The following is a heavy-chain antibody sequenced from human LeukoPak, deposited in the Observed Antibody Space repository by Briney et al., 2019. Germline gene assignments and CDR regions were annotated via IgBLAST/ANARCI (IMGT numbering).Heavy chain of an antibody. J-gene: IGHJ4*02. V-gene: IGHV1-69*04. CDR3: AREYCSGGSCYSSY. Sequence: ASVKVSCKASGGTFSSYAISWVRRAPGQGLEWMGRIIPILGIANYAQKFQGRVTITADKSTSTAYMELSSLRSEDTAVYYCAREYCSGGSCYSSYWGQGTLVTVSS. CDR1: GGTFSSYA. CDR2: IIPILGIA. D-gene: IGHD2-15*01.